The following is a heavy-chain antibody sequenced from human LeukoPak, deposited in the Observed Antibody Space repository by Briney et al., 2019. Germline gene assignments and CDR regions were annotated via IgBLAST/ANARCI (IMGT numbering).Heavy chain of an antibody. CDR2: IYYSGST. CDR3: ARISGSYLDAFDI. D-gene: IGHD1-26*01. J-gene: IGHJ3*02. CDR1: GGSISSYY. Sequence: SETLSLTCTVSGGSISSYYWSWIRQPPGKGLEWIGYIYYSGSTNYNPSLKSRVTISVDTSKNQFSLKLSSGTAADTAVYYCARISGSYLDAFDIWGQGTMVTVSS. V-gene: IGHV4-59*01.